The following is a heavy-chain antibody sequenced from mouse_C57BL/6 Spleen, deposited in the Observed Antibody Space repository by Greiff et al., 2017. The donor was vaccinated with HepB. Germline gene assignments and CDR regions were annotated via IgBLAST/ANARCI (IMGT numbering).Heavy chain of an antibody. J-gene: IGHJ4*01. Sequence: EVKLMESGGGLVKPGGSLKLSCAASGFTFSDYGMHWVRQAPEKGLEWVAYISSGSSTIYYADTVKGRFTISRDNAKNTLFLQMTSLRSEDTAMYYCARTVVAPRAMDYWGQGTSVTVSS. CDR1: GFTFSDYG. CDR3: ARTVVAPRAMDY. D-gene: IGHD1-1*01. CDR2: ISSGSSTI. V-gene: IGHV5-17*01.